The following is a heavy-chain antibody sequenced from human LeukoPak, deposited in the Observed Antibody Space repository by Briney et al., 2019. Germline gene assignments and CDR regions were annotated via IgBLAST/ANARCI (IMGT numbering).Heavy chain of an antibody. D-gene: IGHD2-15*01. CDR2: IYYTGTT. J-gene: IGHJ4*02. CDR3: ARQSNGYFDY. CDR1: RGSISSNSYY. V-gene: IGHV4-39*01. Sequence: SETLSLTCTVSRGSISSNSYYWGWIRQPPGKGLECIGSIYYTGTTYYNPSLKSRVTMSVDTSKNQISLKLSSVTAADTALYYCARQSNGYFDYWGQGTLVTVSS.